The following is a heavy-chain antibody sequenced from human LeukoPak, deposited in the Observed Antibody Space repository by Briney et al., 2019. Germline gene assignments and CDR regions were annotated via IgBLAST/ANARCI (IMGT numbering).Heavy chain of an antibody. CDR1: GGSISSYY. CDR2: IYYSGST. J-gene: IGHJ3*02. CDR3: ARHSYYYDSSGYYYEWAFDI. V-gene: IGHV4-59*08. Sequence: SETLSLTCTVSGGSISSYYWSWIRQPPGKGLEWIGYIYYSGSTNYNPSLKSRVTISVDTSKNQFSLKLSSATAADTAVYYCARHSYYYDSSGYYYEWAFDIWGQGTMVTVSS. D-gene: IGHD3-22*01.